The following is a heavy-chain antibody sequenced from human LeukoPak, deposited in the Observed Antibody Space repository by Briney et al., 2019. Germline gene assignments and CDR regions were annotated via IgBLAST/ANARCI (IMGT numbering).Heavy chain of an antibody. CDR3: ARRCSDGYNPH. J-gene: IGHJ4*02. CDR1: AGSISSCY. Sequence: PSEALPLTCSVYAGSISSCYWSWIRQPPAEGREWMGEINHSGSTNYNPSLKGRVTIAVDTSKNQFYLRLSSVTAADTAVYYCARRCSDGYNPHWGQGTLVTVSS. V-gene: IGHV4-34*01. CDR2: INHSGST. D-gene: IGHD5-24*01.